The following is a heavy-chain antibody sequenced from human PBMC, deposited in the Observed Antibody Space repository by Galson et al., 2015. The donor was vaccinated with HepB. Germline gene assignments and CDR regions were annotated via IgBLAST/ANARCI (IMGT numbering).Heavy chain of an antibody. D-gene: IGHD6-19*01. CDR1: GGSISSYF. CDR3: AREQTAVAGTSLFDY. V-gene: IGHV4-4*07. Sequence: LSLTCTVSGGSISSYFCSWIRQPAGKGLEWIGRIYSSGSTDYNPSLKSRITMSVDTSNTQFSLKLRSVTAADTAVYYCAREQTAVAGTSLFDYWGQGSLVTVSS. CDR2: IYSSGST. J-gene: IGHJ4*02.